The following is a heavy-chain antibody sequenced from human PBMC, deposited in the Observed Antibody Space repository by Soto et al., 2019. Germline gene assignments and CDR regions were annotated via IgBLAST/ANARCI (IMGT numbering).Heavy chain of an antibody. CDR1: GGSISSSNW. CDR2: IYHSGTT. D-gene: IGHD6-13*01. Sequence: PSETLSLTCVVSGGSISSSNWWSWVRQPPGKGLEWIGEIYHSGTTNYSPSLKSRVIISADMSKNHFSLTLTSVTAADTAVYYCVFPATGDFDYWGHGTPVTVSS. J-gene: IGHJ4*01. V-gene: IGHV4-4*02. CDR3: VFPATGDFDY.